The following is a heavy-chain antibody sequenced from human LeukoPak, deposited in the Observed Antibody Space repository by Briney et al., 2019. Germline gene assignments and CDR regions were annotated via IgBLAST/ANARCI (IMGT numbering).Heavy chain of an antibody. CDR3: ARGYYDFWSGYFDY. Sequence: GGSLRLSCAASGFTFSSYVMHWVRQAPGKGLEWVAVMSYDGSNKHYADSVEGRFTISRDKSENTLYLQMNSLRAEDTAVYYCARGYYDFWSGYFDYWGQGTLVTVSS. V-gene: IGHV3-30-3*01. CDR2: MSYDGSNK. J-gene: IGHJ4*02. CDR1: GFTFSSYV. D-gene: IGHD3-3*01.